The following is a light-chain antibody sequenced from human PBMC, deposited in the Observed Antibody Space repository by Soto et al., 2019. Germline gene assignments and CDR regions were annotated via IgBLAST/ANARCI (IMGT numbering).Light chain of an antibody. CDR3: QQYDNLPYT. CDR1: QDISNY. Sequence: DIQMTQSPSSLSASVGDRVTITCQASQDISNYLNWYQQKPGKAPKLLIYDASNLETGVPSRFSGSGSGTDFTFTISSLQAEDIATYYCQQYDNLPYTFSQGTKLEIK. V-gene: IGKV1-33*01. J-gene: IGKJ2*01. CDR2: DAS.